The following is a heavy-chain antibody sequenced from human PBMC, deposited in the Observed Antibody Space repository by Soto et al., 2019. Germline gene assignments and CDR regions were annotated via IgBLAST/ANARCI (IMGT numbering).Heavy chain of an antibody. J-gene: IGHJ4*02. D-gene: IGHD4-17*01. CDR1: GDSISSSTYY. CDR3: ARHDYGDGFSY. CDR2: IFSTGTT. V-gene: IGHV4-39*01. Sequence: KASETLSLTCTVSGDSISSSTYYWGWIRRPPGKGLEWIATIFSTGTTHYNPSLRSRVTISVDTSKNQFSLTVRSVTAADTAAYYCARHDYGDGFSYWGQGSQVTVSS.